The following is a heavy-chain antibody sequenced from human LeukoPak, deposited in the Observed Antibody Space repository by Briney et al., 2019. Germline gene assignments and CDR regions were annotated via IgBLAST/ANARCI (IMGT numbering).Heavy chain of an antibody. CDR3: ARGIDYSNYVGY. CDR2: IYYSGST. D-gene: IGHD4-11*01. Sequence: PSETLSLTCTVSGGSISSYYWSWIRQPPGKGLEWIGYIYYSGSTNYNPSLKSRVTISVDTSKNQSSLKLSSVTAADTAVYYCARGIDYSNYVGYWGQGTLVTVSS. CDR1: GGSISSYY. V-gene: IGHV4-59*01. J-gene: IGHJ4*02.